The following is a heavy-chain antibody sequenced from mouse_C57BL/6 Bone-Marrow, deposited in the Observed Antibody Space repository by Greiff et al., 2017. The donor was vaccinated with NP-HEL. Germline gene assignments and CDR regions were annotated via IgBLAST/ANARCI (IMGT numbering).Heavy chain of an antibody. Sequence: QVQLQQPGAELVKPGASVKLSCKASGYTFTTYWMQWVKQRPGQGLEWIGEIDPSDSYTNYNQKFKGKATLTVDTSSSTANMQLSSLTSEDSAVYYCAIKAYYGRSYEFAYWGQGTLVTVSA. CDR2: IDPSDSYT. CDR1: GYTFTTYW. V-gene: IGHV1-50*01. CDR3: AIKAYYGRSYEFAY. J-gene: IGHJ3*01. D-gene: IGHD1-1*01.